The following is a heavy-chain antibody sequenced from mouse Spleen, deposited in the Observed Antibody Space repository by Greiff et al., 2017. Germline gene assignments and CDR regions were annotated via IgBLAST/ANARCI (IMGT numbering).Heavy chain of an antibody. CDR2: ISSGGSYT. D-gene: IGHD1-2*01. J-gene: IGHJ4*01. CDR1: GFTFSSYT. CDR3: TRDITPKDY. V-gene: IGHV5-6-4*01. Sequence: EVKVEESGGGLVKPGGSLKLSCAASGFTFSSYTMSWVRQTPEKRLEWVATISSGGSYTYYPDSVKGRFTISRDNAKNTLYLQMSSLKSEDTAMYYCTRDITPKDYWGQGTSVTVSS.